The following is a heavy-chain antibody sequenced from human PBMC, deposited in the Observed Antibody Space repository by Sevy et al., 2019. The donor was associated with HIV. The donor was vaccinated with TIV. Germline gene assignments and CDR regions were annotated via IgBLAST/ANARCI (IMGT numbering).Heavy chain of an antibody. J-gene: IGHJ3*02. V-gene: IGHV3-7*03. CDR1: GFTFNKYW. Sequence: ESLKISCAASGFTFNKYWMTWVRQTPGKGLEWVADINQDGGERRYVNSVKGRFTISRDNAKKSVYLQMNSLRADDTAVYFCARDMWAQQEGDAFDIWGQGTMVTVSS. CDR3: ARDMWAQQEGDAFDI. D-gene: IGHD6-13*01. CDR2: INQDGGER.